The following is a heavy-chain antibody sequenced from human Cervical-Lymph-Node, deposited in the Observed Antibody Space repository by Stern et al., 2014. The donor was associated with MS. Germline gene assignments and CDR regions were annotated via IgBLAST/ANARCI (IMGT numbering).Heavy chain of an antibody. CDR1: GGSISSYY. J-gene: IGHJ5*01. CDR3: ARGYSSSWYWFDS. Sequence: QVQLVESGPGLMKPSATLSLTCTVSGGSISSYYWSWIRQPPGKGLEWIGYIYYSGSTNYNPSLKSRVTISVDTSKNQFSLKLSSVTAADTAVYFCARGYSSSWYWFDSWGQGTQVTVSS. V-gene: IGHV4-59*01. CDR2: IYYSGST. D-gene: IGHD6-13*01.